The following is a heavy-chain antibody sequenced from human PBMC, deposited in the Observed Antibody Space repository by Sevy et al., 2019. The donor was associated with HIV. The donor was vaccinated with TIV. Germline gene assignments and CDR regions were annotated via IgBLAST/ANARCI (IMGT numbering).Heavy chain of an antibody. J-gene: IGHJ4*02. V-gene: IGHV3-21*01. CDR1: GFTFSSYS. Sequence: GGSLRLSCAASGFTFSSYSMNWVRQAPGKGLEWVSSISSSSSYIYYADSVKGRFTISRDNAKNSLYLQMNSLRAEDTAVYYCARVIAARRGGFDYWSQGTLVTVSS. D-gene: IGHD6-6*01. CDR2: ISSSSSYI. CDR3: ARVIAARRGGFDY.